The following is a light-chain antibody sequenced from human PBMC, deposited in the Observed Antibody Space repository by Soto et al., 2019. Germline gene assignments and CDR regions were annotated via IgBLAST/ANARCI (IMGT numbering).Light chain of an antibody. Sequence: EIVLTQSPATLSLSPGERATLSCRASKSVSRYLAWYQQKPGQAPRLLIYDASNRATGIPARFSGSGSGTAFTLPISSLEPEDFAVYYCQQRSNWPITFGPGTKVDIK. J-gene: IGKJ3*01. CDR1: KSVSRY. CDR2: DAS. V-gene: IGKV3-11*01. CDR3: QQRSNWPIT.